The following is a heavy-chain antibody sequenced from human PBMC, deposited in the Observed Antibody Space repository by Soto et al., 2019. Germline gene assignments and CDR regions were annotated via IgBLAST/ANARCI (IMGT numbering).Heavy chain of an antibody. D-gene: IGHD5-12*01. CDR2: IYYSGST. CDR1: GGSISSGDYY. J-gene: IGHJ6*02. V-gene: IGHV4-30-4*01. Sequence: PSETLSLTXTVSGGSISSGDYYWSWIRQPPGKGLEWIGYIYYSGSTYYNPSLKSRVTISVDTSKNQFSLKLSSVTAADTAVYYCARRIVATIRDYYGMDVWGQGTTVTVSS. CDR3: ARRIVATIRDYYGMDV.